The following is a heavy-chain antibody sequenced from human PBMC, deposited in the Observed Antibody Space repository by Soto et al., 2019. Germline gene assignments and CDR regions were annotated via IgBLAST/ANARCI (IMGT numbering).Heavy chain of an antibody. D-gene: IGHD2-15*01. CDR1: GFTFSSYA. CDR2: ISGSGGTT. V-gene: IGHV3-23*01. CDR3: AKSERGRGVAVNPTCFY. Sequence: EVQLLESGGGLVQPGGSLRLSCAASGFTFSSYAMSWVRQAPGKGLEWVSAISGSGGTTYYADSVKGRFTISRDNSKNTMYLQMNSLRAEDTVVYYCAKSERGRGVAVNPTCFYWGQGTLVTVYS. J-gene: IGHJ4*02.